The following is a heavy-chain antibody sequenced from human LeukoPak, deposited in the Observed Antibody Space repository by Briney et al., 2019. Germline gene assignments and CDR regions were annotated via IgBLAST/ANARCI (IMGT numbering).Heavy chain of an antibody. CDR2: INSDGSST. CDR1: GFTFSSYW. V-gene: IGHV3-74*01. Sequence: GGSLRLSCAASGFTFSSYWMHWVRQAPGKGLGWVSRINSDGSSTSYADSVKGRFTISRDNAKNTLYLQMNSLRAEDTAVYYCARGNLGFEWELLRSDAFDIWGQGTMVTVSS. J-gene: IGHJ3*02. CDR3: ARGNLGFEWELLRSDAFDI. D-gene: IGHD1-26*01.